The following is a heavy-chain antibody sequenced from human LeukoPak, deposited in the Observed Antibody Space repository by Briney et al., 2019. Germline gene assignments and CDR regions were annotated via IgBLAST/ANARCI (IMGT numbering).Heavy chain of an antibody. V-gene: IGHV1-2*02. CDR2: INPNSGGT. Sequence: ASVKVSCKASGYTFIDYYVNWVRQAPGQGLEWMGWINPNSGGTNYAQKFQGRVTMTGDTSISTAYMELTRLTSDDTAVYYCARGTYYDSSAYSGVRLFDYWGQGTLVTVSS. CDR3: ARGTYYDSSAYSGVRLFDY. CDR1: GYTFIDYY. J-gene: IGHJ4*02. D-gene: IGHD3-22*01.